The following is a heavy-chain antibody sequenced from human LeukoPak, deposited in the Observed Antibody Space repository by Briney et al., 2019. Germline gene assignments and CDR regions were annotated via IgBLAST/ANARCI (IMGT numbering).Heavy chain of an antibody. CDR2: INSDGSST. D-gene: IGHD7-27*01. Sequence: PGGSLRLSCAASGFTFSRYWMHWVRQAPGKGLVWVSRINSDGSSTIYADSVKGRFTFSRDNAKSTLYLQMNSLRAEDTAVYYCTKDRNWGGEYYFDYWGQGTLVTVSS. V-gene: IGHV3-74*01. J-gene: IGHJ4*02. CDR3: TKDRNWGGEYYFDY. CDR1: GFTFSRYW.